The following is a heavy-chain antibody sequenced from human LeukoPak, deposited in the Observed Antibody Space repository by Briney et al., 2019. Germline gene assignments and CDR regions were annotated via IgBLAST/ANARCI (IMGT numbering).Heavy chain of an antibody. CDR2: INHNGEMI. CDR3: ARDNDWAFHY. V-gene: IGHV3-48*02. D-gene: IGHD3-9*01. Sequence: GRSLRLSCAASGFTFSSYVMSWVRQAPGKGLEWVSYINHNGEMIFYPDFVKGRFTISRDNAKNSLYLQMNSLRDEDTAVYYCARDNDWAFHYWGQGTLVTVSS. J-gene: IGHJ4*02. CDR1: GFTFSSYV.